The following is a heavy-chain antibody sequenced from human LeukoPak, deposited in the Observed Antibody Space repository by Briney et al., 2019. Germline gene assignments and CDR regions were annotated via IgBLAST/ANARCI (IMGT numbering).Heavy chain of an antibody. CDR2: ISYDGSNK. D-gene: IGHD5-12*01. J-gene: IGHJ4*02. CDR1: GFTFSSYA. V-gene: IGHV3-30*04. CDR3: ARPRGYSGYDIGDY. Sequence: PARSLRLSCAASGFTFSSYAMHWVRQAPGKGLEWVAVISYDGSNKYYADSVKGRFTISRDNSKNTLYLQMNSLRAEDTAVYYCARPRGYSGYDIGDYWGQGTLVTVSS.